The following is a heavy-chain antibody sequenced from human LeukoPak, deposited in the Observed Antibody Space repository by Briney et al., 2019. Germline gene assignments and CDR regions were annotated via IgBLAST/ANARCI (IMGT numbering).Heavy chain of an antibody. V-gene: IGHV4-59*08. CDR2: AYYSGST. CDR3: ARNSAVATSRSWFDP. CDR1: DGSISNYY. D-gene: IGHD6-19*01. Sequence: PSETLSLTCSVFDGSISNYYWSWIRQPPGKGLQWIGYAYYSGSTTYNPSLESRVTISVDTSKNQFSLKLTAVTAADTAVYYCARNSAVATSRSWFDPWGQGTLVTVSS. J-gene: IGHJ5*02.